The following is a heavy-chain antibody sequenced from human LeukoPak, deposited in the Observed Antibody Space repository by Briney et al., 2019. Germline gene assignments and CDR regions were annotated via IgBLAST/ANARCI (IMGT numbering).Heavy chain of an antibody. J-gene: IGHJ5*02. CDR2: TYYSGST. Sequence: PSQTLSLTCTVSGDSISSGDYYWSWIRQPPGKGLEWLGYTYYSGSTSYSPSLKSRVTISVDTSKNQFSLKLSSVTAADTAVYYCAREALPGTNCFDPWGQGTLVTVSS. CDR1: GDSISSGDYY. V-gene: IGHV4-30-4*08. D-gene: IGHD3-10*01. CDR3: AREALPGTNCFDP.